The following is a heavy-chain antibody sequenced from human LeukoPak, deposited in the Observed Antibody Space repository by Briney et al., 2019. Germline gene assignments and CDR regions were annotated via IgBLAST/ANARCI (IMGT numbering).Heavy chain of an antibody. CDR1: GFTFSSYS. D-gene: IGHD6-19*01. CDR2: IGSSSSYI. J-gene: IGHJ4*02. CDR3: TVAGTMDY. V-gene: IGHV3-21*01. Sequence: GGSLRLSCAASGFTFSSYSMNWVRQAPGKGLEWVSSIGSSSSYIYYADSVKGRFTISRDNAKNSLYLQMNSLRAEDTAVYYCTVAGTMDYWGQGTLVTVSS.